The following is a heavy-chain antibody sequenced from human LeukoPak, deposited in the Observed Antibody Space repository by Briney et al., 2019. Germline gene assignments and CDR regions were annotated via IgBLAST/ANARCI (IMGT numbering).Heavy chain of an antibody. V-gene: IGHV3-30*02. CDR2: IRYDGSNK. Sequence: AGGSLRLPCAASGFTFSSYGMHWVRQAPGKGLEWVAFIRYDGSNKYYEDSVKGRFTISRDNSKNTLYLQMNSLRAEDTAVYYCAKELSRRGWYHFDYWGQGTLVTVSS. J-gene: IGHJ4*02. D-gene: IGHD6-19*01. CDR1: GFTFSSYG. CDR3: AKELSRRGWYHFDY.